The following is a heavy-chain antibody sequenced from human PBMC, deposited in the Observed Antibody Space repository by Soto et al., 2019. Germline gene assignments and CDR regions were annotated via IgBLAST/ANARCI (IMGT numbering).Heavy chain of an antibody. CDR2: ISGSGGST. CDR1: GFTFSSYA. CDR3: AKTPTTGTGFFFDY. V-gene: IGHV3-23*01. J-gene: IGHJ4*02. D-gene: IGHD1-1*01. Sequence: EVQLLESGGGLVQPGGSLRLSCAASGFTFSSYAMSWVRQAPGQGLEWVSAISGSGGSTYYADSVKGRFTISRDTSKNTLYLQMNSLRPEDTAVYYCAKTPTTGTGFFFDYWGQGTLVTVSS.